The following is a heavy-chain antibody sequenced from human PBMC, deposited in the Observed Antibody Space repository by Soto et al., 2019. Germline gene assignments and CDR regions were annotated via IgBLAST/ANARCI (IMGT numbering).Heavy chain of an antibody. D-gene: IGHD6-19*01. Sequence: SETLSLTCTVSGGSISSYYWSWIRQPPGKGLEWIGYIYYSGSTNYNPSLKSRVTISVDTSKNQFSLKLSSVTAADTAVYYCARAGYSSGWYGYAEYFQHWGQGTLVTVSS. CDR2: IYYSGST. V-gene: IGHV4-59*12. J-gene: IGHJ1*01. CDR1: GGSISSYY. CDR3: ARAGYSSGWYGYAEYFQH.